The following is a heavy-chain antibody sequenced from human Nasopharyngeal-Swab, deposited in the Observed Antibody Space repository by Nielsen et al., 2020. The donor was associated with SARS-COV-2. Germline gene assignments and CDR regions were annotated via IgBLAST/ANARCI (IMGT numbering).Heavy chain of an antibody. CDR1: GGTFSSYA. D-gene: IGHD3-16*02. CDR2: INAGNGNT. V-gene: IGHV1-3*01. J-gene: IGHJ4*02. Sequence: ASVKVSCKASGGTFSSYAISWVRQAPGQGLEWMGWINAGNGNTKYSQKFQGRVTITRDTSASTAYMELSSLRSEDTAVYYCARDITFGGVIAPYFDYWGQGTLVTVSS. CDR3: ARDITFGGVIAPYFDY.